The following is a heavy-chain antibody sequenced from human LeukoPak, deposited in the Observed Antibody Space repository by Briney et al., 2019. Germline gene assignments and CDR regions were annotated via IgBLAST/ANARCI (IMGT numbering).Heavy chain of an antibody. CDR3: ARDPAIYYESDYYFDN. J-gene: IGHJ4*02. Sequence: ASVKVSCKTSGYTFTGYYMHWMRQAPGQGLEWMGWINPSTGGTNYAQKFQGRVTMTRDTSITTAYMELTSLRSDDTAVYYCARDPAIYYESDYYFDNWGQGTPVTVSS. CDR2: INPSTGGT. CDR1: GYTFTGYY. V-gene: IGHV1-2*02. D-gene: IGHD3-22*01.